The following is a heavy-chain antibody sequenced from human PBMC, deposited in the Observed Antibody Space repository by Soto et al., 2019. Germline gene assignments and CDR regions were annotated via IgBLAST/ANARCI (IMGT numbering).Heavy chain of an antibody. Sequence: PGGSLRLSCAASGFTFSDYYMSWIRQAPGKGLEWVSYISSSSGYTNYADSVKGRFTISRDNAKNTLHLQMNNLRDDDTAVYYCVREGGVPSAIGHYYYGMDVWGQGTAVTVSS. D-gene: IGHD2-2*02. CDR3: VREGGVPSAIGHYYYGMDV. J-gene: IGHJ6*02. CDR1: GFTFSDYY. V-gene: IGHV3-11*06. CDR2: ISSSSGYT.